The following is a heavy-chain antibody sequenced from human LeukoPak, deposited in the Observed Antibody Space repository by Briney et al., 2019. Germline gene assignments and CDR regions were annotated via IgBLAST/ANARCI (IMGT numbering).Heavy chain of an antibody. J-gene: IGHJ6*02. CDR1: GFTFSDYY. CDR3: AIRREGNMAWGDGMDV. CDR2: ISSSGSTI. D-gene: IGHD3-16*01. V-gene: IGHV3-11*01. Sequence: GGSLRLSCAASGFTFSDYYMSWIRQAPGKGLEWVSYISSSGSTIYYADSVNGRFTISRDNAKNSLYLQMNSLRAEDTAVYYCAIRREGNMAWGDGMDVWGQGTTVTVSS.